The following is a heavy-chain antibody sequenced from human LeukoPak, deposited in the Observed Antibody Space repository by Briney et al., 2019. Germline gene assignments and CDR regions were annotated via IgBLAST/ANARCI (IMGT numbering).Heavy chain of an antibody. D-gene: IGHD3-22*01. CDR2: IIPILGIA. Sequence: ASVKVSCKASGGTFSSYAISWVRQAPGQGLEWMGRIIPILGIANYAQKFQGRVTITADKSTSTAYMELSSLRSEDTAVYYCARDPGGYYYDSSGYCEFDYWGQGTLVTVSS. CDR1: GGTFSSYA. J-gene: IGHJ4*02. V-gene: IGHV1-69*04. CDR3: ARDPGGYYYDSSGYCEFDY.